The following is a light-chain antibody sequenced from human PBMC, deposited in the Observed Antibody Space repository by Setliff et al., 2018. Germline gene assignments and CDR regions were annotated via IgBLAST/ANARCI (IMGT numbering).Light chain of an antibody. J-gene: IGLJ1*01. V-gene: IGLV2-14*01. CDR3: MSYTTIRTYV. CDR2: EVS. Sequence: SVLTQPASVSGSPGQSITISCAGTSSDVGAYSHVSWYQQYPGKAPKLMISEVSNRPSGVSYRFSGSKSGNTASLTISGLQAEDEADYYCMSYTTIRTYVFGTGTKATVL. CDR1: SSDVGAYSH.